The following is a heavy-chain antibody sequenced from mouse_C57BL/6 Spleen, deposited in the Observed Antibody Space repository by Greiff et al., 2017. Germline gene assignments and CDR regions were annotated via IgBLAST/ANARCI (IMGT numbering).Heavy chain of an antibody. J-gene: IGHJ4*01. D-gene: IGHD2-1*01. CDR2: INPNYGTT. Sequence: VQLKESGPELVKPGASVTIYCKASGYSFTDYNMNWVKQSNGKSLEWIGVINPNYGTTSYNQKFKGKATLTVDQSSSTAYMQLNSLTSEDSAVYYCARGGYGNYGGAMDYWGQGTSVTVSS. V-gene: IGHV1-39*01. CDR1: GYSFTDYN. CDR3: ARGGYGNYGGAMDY.